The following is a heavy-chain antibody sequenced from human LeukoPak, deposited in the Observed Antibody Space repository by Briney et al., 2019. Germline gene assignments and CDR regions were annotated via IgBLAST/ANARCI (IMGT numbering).Heavy chain of an antibody. J-gene: IGHJ4*02. CDR1: GYTFTGYY. CDR2: INPNSGGT. CDR3: ARDRRYCGSDCYPDYFDS. V-gene: IGHV1-2*02. Sequence: ASVKVSCKASGYTFTGYYMHWVRQAPGQGLEWMGWINPNSGGTNYAQKFQGRVTMTRDTSISTAYMELSRLRSDDTAVYYCARDRRYCGSDCYPDYFDSWGQGTLVTVSS. D-gene: IGHD2-21*02.